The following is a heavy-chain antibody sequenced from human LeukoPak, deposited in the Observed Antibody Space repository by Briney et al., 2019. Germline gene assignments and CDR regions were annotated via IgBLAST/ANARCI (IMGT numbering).Heavy chain of an antibody. J-gene: IGHJ5*02. CDR1: GGSISSSNW. CDR2: IYHSGST. D-gene: IGHD1-1*01. V-gene: IGHV4-4*02. Sequence: SETLSLTCAVSGGSISSSNWWSWVRQPPGKGLEWIGEIYHSGSTNYNPSLKSRVTISVDKSKNQFSLKLSSVTAADTAVYYCARDNRGTWYNWNDGGSYNWFDPWGQGTLVTVSS. CDR3: ARDNRGTWYNWNDGGSYNWFDP.